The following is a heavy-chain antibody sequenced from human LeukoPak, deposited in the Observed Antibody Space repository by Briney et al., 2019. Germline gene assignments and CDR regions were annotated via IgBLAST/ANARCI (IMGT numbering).Heavy chain of an antibody. CDR3: ARDLQWPVEGYYGMDV. D-gene: IGHD6-19*01. CDR2: ISSSSSYI. CDR1: GFTFSSYS. V-gene: IGHV3-21*01. J-gene: IGHJ6*02. Sequence: GGSLRLSCAASGFTFSSYSMNWVRQAPGKGLEWVSSISSSSSYIYYADSVKGRFTISRDNAKNSLYLQMNSLRAEDTAVYYCARDLQWPVEGYYGMDVWGQGTTVTVSS.